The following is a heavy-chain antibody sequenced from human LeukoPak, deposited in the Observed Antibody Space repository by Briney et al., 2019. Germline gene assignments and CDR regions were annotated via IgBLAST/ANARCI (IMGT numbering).Heavy chain of an antibody. CDR1: GYTFTSYD. Sequence: ASVKVSCKASGYTFTSYDINWVRQATGQGLEWMGWINPNSGKTGYAQKFQGRVTITRNTSISTAYMELSSLRSEDTAVYYCARGLYDSSGYYYPYYYYYMDVWGKGTTVTVSS. CDR2: INPNSGKT. V-gene: IGHV1-8*03. D-gene: IGHD3-22*01. J-gene: IGHJ6*03. CDR3: ARGLYDSSGYYYPYYYYYMDV.